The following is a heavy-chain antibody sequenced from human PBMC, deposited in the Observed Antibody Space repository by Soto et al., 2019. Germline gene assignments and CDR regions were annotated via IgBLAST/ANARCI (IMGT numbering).Heavy chain of an antibody. V-gene: IGHV4-59*01. Sequence: QVQLQESGPGLVKPSETLSLTCTVSGGSISSYYWSWIRQPPGKGLEWIGYIYYSGSTNYNPSLKSRDTISVDTSKNQFSLKLSSVTAADTAVYYCASHNSYSSSWYRQYNWFDPWGQGTLVTVSS. J-gene: IGHJ5*02. D-gene: IGHD6-13*01. CDR2: IYYSGST. CDR1: GGSISSYY. CDR3: ASHNSYSSSWYRQYNWFDP.